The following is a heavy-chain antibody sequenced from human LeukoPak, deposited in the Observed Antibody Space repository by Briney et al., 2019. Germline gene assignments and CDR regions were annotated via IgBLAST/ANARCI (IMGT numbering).Heavy chain of an antibody. Sequence: GGSLRLSGVGPGFDFNYYDMNWVRQAPGRGLEWVSSISSSSSYIYFADSTKGRFTISRDNANGSVFLQMSGLRPEDTAVYYCARRGGLSSGRSFDHWGQGTLVTVSS. CDR3: ARRGGLSSGRSFDH. V-gene: IGHV3-21*01. CDR1: GFDFNYYD. D-gene: IGHD3-16*01. J-gene: IGHJ4*02. CDR2: ISSSSSYI.